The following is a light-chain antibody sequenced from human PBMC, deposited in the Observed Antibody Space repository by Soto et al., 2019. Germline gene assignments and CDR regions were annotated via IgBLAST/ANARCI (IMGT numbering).Light chain of an antibody. V-gene: IGKV3-20*01. CDR1: QSVSSNY. CDR3: QQYGSSIFT. Sequence: EVVLTQSPGTLSLSPGERATLSCRASQSVSSNYLAWYQQKPGQAPRLLIYGASSRATGIPDRFSGSGSGTDFTLPISRLEPEDFAVYYCQQYGSSIFTFGPGTKVDIK. J-gene: IGKJ3*01. CDR2: GAS.